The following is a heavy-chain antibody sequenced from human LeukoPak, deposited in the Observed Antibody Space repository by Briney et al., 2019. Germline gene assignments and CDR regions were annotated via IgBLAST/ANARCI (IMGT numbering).Heavy chain of an antibody. J-gene: IGHJ4*02. CDR3: AIHDYGDYCDY. CDR2: IYYSGST. V-gene: IGHV4-39*01. CDR1: GGSISSSSYY. Sequence: SETPSLTCTVSGGSISSSSYYWGWIRQPPGKGLEWIGSIYYSGSTYYNPSLKSRVTISVDTSKNQFSLKLSSVTAADTAVYYCAIHDYGDYCDYWGQGTLVTVSS. D-gene: IGHD4-17*01.